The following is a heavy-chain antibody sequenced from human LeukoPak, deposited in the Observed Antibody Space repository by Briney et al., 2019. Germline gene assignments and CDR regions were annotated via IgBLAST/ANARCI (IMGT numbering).Heavy chain of an antibody. CDR2: IYASGST. CDR1: GDSISSGSYY. CDR3: ARGMATINFDY. D-gene: IGHD5-24*01. V-gene: IGHV4-61*02. Sequence: SETLSLTCTVSGDSISSGSYYWSWIRQPAGKGLEWIGRIYASGSTNYNPSLKSRVTISADTSKNQFSLKLNSVTAADTAVYYCARGMATINFDYWGQGTLVTVSS. J-gene: IGHJ4*02.